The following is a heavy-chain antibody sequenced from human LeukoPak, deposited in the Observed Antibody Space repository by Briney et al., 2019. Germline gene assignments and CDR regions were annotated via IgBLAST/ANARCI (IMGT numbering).Heavy chain of an antibody. CDR3: ARAEGYGGELDS. CDR2: IPYDGSNK. CDR1: GFTFSSYA. J-gene: IGHJ4*02. V-gene: IGHV3-30*04. D-gene: IGHD4-23*01. Sequence: GALRLSCAASGFTFSSYAMSWVRQAPGKGLEWVAVIPYDGSNKYYADSVKGRFTISRENSKNRLYLQMNSLRAEDTAVYYCARAEGYGGELDSWGQGTLVTVSS.